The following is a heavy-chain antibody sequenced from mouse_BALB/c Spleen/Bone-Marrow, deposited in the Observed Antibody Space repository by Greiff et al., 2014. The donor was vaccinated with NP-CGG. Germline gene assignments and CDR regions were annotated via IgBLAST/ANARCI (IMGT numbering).Heavy chain of an antibody. D-gene: IGHD2-3*01. J-gene: IGHJ3*01. CDR3: ARGAAYGYYLGLAY. V-gene: IGHV1S29*02. CDR2: IYPYNGGT. Sequence: EVQLVESGPEPVKPGASVKISCKASGYTFTDYNMHWVKQSHGKSLEWIGYIYPYNGGTVYKQKFKSKATLTVDNSSSTANMELRSLTSEDSAVYYCARGAAYGYYLGLAYWGQGTLVTVSA. CDR1: GYTFTDYN.